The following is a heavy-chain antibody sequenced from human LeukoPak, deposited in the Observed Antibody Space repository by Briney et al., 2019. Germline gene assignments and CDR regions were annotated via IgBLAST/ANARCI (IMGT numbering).Heavy chain of an antibody. D-gene: IGHD6-13*01. CDR3: ARGRTRVSLPPDAFDI. J-gene: IGHJ3*02. CDR2: IYYSGST. CDR1: GGSISSSSYY. V-gene: IGHV4-61*01. Sequence: SETLSLTCTVSGGSISSSSYYWSWIRQPPGKGLEWIGYIYYSGSTNYNPSLKSRVTISVDTSKNQFSLKLSSVTAADTAVYYCARGRTRVSLPPDAFDIWGQGTMVTVSS.